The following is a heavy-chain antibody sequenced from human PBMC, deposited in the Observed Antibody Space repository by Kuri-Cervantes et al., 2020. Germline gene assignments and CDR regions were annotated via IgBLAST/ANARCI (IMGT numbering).Heavy chain of an antibody. CDR2: IYYSGST. CDR3: ASLIAVAGTANWFDP. J-gene: IGHJ5*01. V-gene: IGHV4-39*07. CDR1: GGSISSSSYY. Sequence: SETLSLTCTVSGGSISSSSYYWGWIRQPPGKGLEWIGSIYYSGSTNYNPSLKSRVTISVDTSKNQFSLKLSSVTAADTAVYYCASLIAVAGTANWFDPWGQGTLVTVSS. D-gene: IGHD6-19*01.